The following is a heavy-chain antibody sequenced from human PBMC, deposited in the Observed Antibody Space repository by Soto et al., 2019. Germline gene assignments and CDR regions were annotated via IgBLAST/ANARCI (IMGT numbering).Heavy chain of an antibody. CDR2: INTGNGDT. J-gene: IGHJ4*02. CDR3: ARPYINSWSTYFDY. Sequence: GASVKVSCKASGYSFTTYLMHWVRQAPGQRLEWMGWINTGNGDTKYSQQFQGRVTIARDTSASTSYMELSSLRSEDTAVYFCARPYINSWSTYFDYWGQGTLVTVSS. D-gene: IGHD6-13*01. V-gene: IGHV1-3*04. CDR1: GYSFTTYL.